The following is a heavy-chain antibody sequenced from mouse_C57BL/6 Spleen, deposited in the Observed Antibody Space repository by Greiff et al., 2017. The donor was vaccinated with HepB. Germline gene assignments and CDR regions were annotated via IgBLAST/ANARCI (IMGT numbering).Heavy chain of an antibody. J-gene: IGHJ2*01. CDR3: ARGLRDFDY. CDR1: GYTFTDYN. CDR2: INPNNGGT. D-gene: IGHD1-1*01. V-gene: IGHV1-22*01. Sequence: EVQLQESGPELVKPGASVKMSCKASGYTFTDYNMHWVKQSHGKSLEWIGYINPNNGGTSYNQKFKGKATLTVNKSSSTAYMELRSLTSEDSSVYYCARGLRDFDYWGQGTTLTVSS.